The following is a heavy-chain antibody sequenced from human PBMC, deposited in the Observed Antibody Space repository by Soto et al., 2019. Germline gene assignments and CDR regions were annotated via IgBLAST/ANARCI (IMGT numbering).Heavy chain of an antibody. CDR2: ISSSGSTI. Sequence: GGSLRLSCAASGFTFSSYEMNWVRQAPGKGLEWVSYISSSGSTIYYADSVKGRFTISRDNAKNSLYLQMNSLRAEDRAVYYCARDRTTGTTIYDYWGQGTWVPVSS. J-gene: IGHJ4*02. CDR1: GFTFSSYE. V-gene: IGHV3-48*03. CDR3: ARDRTTGTTIYDY. D-gene: IGHD1-1*01.